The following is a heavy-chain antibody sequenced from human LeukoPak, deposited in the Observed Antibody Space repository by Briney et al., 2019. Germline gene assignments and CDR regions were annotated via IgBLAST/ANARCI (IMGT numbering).Heavy chain of an antibody. CDR2: IYTSGST. CDR1: GGSISSYY. J-gene: IGHJ3*02. D-gene: IGHD2-2*01. Sequence: SSETLSLTCTVSGGSISSYYWSWIRQPAGKGLEWIGRIYTSGSTNYNPSPKSRVTMSVDTSKNQFSLKLSSVTAADTAVYYCARDGAYCSSTSCSDAFDIWGQGTMVTVSS. V-gene: IGHV4-4*07. CDR3: ARDGAYCSSTSCSDAFDI.